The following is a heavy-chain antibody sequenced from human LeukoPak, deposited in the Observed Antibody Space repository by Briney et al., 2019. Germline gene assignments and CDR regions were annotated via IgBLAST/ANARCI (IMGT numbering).Heavy chain of an antibody. CDR1: EFTFSNYW. J-gene: IGHJ5*02. V-gene: IGHV3-30*14. Sequence: GGSLRLSCAASEFTFSNYWMSWVRQAPGKGLEWVAVISYDGSNKYYAESVKGRFTISRDNSKNTLYLQMNSLRAEDTAVYYCARDRRYSSSFGINWRSTNWFDPWGQGTLVTVSS. CDR2: ISYDGSNK. D-gene: IGHD6-13*01. CDR3: ARDRRYSSSFGINWRSTNWFDP.